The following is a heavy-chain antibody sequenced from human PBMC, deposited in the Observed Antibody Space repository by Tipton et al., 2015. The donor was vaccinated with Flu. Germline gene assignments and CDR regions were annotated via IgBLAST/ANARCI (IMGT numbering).Heavy chain of an antibody. CDR3: AKQSSGSSAHYYYYYGMDV. V-gene: IGHV3-23*01. Sequence: SLRLSCAASGFTFGSYAMSWVRQAPGKGLEWVSAISGSGGSTYYADSVKGRFTISRDNSKNTLYLQMNSLRAEDTAVYYCAKQSSGSSAHYYYYYGMDVWGQGTTVTVSS. CDR2: ISGSGGST. CDR1: GFTFGSYA. J-gene: IGHJ6*02. D-gene: IGHD6-25*01.